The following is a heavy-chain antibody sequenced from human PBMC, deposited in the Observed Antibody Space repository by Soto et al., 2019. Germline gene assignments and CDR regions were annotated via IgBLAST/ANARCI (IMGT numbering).Heavy chain of an antibody. CDR1: GFTIRNYA. J-gene: IGHJ1*01. Sequence: EVQVLESGGGLVQPGGSLRLSCAASGFTIRNYAMSWVRQAPGKALEWVAGISGTTDRTYYRDSVEGRFTMFKDTSKNTLYLEMNSRRAEDTALYRCEGSWTWGQGTLVTVSS. CDR3: EGSWT. V-gene: IGHV3-23*02. D-gene: IGHD5-12*01. CDR2: ISGTTDRT.